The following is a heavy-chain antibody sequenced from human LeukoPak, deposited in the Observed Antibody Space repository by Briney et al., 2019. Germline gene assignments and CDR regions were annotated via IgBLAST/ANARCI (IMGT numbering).Heavy chain of an antibody. CDR3: ASHIYCGGDCYPLFDY. D-gene: IGHD2-21*02. J-gene: IGHJ4*02. CDR2: IIPIFGTA. Sequence: GASVKVSFKASGGTFSSYAISWVRQAPGQGLEWMGGIIPIFGTANYAQKFQGRVTITTDESTSTAYMELSSLRSEHTAVYYCASHIYCGGDCYPLFDYWGQGTLVTVSS. V-gene: IGHV1-69*05. CDR1: GGTFSSYA.